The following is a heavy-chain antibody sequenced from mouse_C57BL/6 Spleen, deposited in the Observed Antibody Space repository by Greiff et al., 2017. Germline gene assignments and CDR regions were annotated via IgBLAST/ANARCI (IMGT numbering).Heavy chain of an antibody. Sequence: VQLQQSGPELVKPGASVKISCKASGYTFTDYYMNWVKQSHGKSLEWIGDINPNNGGTSYNQKFKGKATLTVDTSSSTAYMELRSLTSEDSAVYYWARSLITGTEAMDYWCQGTSVTVSS. V-gene: IGHV1-26*01. CDR1: GYTFTDYY. CDR3: ARSLITGTEAMDY. J-gene: IGHJ4*01. CDR2: INPNNGGT. D-gene: IGHD4-1*01.